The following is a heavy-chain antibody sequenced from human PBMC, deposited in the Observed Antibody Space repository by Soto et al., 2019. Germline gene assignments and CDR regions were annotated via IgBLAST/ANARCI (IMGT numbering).Heavy chain of an antibody. J-gene: IGHJ6*03. CDR1: GLTFVSYG. Sequence: GGSLRLSFEALGLTFVSYGMHWVRQAPGKGLEWVAVIWYDGSNKYYADSVKGRFTISRDNSKNTLYLQMNSLRAEDTAVYYCARDLNYYYMDVWGKGTTVTVSS. CDR3: ARDLNYYYMDV. V-gene: IGHV3-33*01. D-gene: IGHD3-9*01. CDR2: IWYDGSNK.